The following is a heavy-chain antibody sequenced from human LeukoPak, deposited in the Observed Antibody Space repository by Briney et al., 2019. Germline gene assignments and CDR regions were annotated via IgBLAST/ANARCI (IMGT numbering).Heavy chain of an antibody. CDR2: ISYDGSSK. CDR3: ARDGSSGTTVSPRHFDY. J-gene: IGHJ4*02. CDR1: GFSFSSYD. Sequence: GGTLSLSCAASGFSFSSYDMHWVRQAPGKGLEWVVVISYDGSSKYYDDSVKGRFTISGDNSKNTLYLQMNSLTAEDPAVYYCARDGSSGTTVSPRHFDYWGQGTLVTVSS. V-gene: IGHV3-30*01. D-gene: IGHD4-11*01.